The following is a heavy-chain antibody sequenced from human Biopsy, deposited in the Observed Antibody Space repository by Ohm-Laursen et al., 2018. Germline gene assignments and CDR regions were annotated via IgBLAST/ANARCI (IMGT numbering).Heavy chain of an antibody. CDR1: GVYISDYY. D-gene: IGHD3/OR15-3a*01. V-gene: IGHV4-59*08. J-gene: IGHJ4*02. CDR2: IYYSGSP. CDR3: ASRGLVMASDYYFDD. Sequence: ETLPLTCSVSGVYISDYYWSWIRQPPGRGLEWVGSIYYSGSPNYNPSLKSRVTISADTSKSQLSLHLTSVTAADTAVYYCASRGLVMASDYYFDDWGQGTLVTVSS.